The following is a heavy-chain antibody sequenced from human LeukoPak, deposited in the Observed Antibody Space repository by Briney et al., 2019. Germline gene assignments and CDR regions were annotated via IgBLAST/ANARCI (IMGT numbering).Heavy chain of an antibody. V-gene: IGHV1-69*04. Sequence: GASVKVSCKASGGTFSSYAISWVRQAPGQGLEWMGRIIPILGIANYAQEFQGRVTITADKSTSTAYMELSSLRSEDTAVYYCARIFNSGSYSFDYWGQGTLVTVSS. D-gene: IGHD1-26*01. CDR1: GGTFSSYA. J-gene: IGHJ4*02. CDR2: IIPILGIA. CDR3: ARIFNSGSYSFDY.